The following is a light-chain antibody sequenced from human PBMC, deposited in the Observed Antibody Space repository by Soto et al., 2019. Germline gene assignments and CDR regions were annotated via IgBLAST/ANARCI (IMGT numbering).Light chain of an antibody. CDR2: GAS. CDR1: QSVNSN. CDR3: QQYNNWPPIT. Sequence: ETVMTQSPATLSVSPGERATLSCRASQSVNSNLAWYQQKLGQAPMVLIYGASTRATGIPARFSGSGSGTEFTLTISSLQSEDFAVYYCQQYNNWPPITFGQGTRLEI. J-gene: IGKJ5*01. V-gene: IGKV3-15*01.